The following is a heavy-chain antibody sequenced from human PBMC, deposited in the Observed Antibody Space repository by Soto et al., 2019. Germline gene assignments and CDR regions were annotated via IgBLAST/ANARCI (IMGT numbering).Heavy chain of an antibody. CDR1: GYTFTSYD. D-gene: IGHD2-15*01. Sequence: ASVKVSCKASGYTFTSYDINWVRQATGQGLEWMGWMNPNSGNTGYAQKFQGRVTMTRNTSISTAYMELSSLRSEDTAVYYCARGGVVAATRLRAGMDGDDALDIWG. V-gene: IGHV1-8*01. CDR3: ARGGVVAATRLRAGMDGDDALDI. CDR2: MNPNSGNT. J-gene: IGHJ3*02.